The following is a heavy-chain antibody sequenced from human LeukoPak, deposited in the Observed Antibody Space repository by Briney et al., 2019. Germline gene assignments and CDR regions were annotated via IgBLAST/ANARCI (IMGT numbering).Heavy chain of an antibody. D-gene: IGHD1-26*01. J-gene: IGHJ6*03. CDR2: IDPNSGGT. CDR3: ARETSTTTSRILYYYYYYMDV. CDR1: GYSFSGFY. Sequence: ASVKVSCKASGYSFSGFYIQWVRQAPGQGLECMGWIDPNSGGTNIVQKFHGRVTMTTDTSITTAYMELSRLRSDDTAVYYCARETSTTTSRILYYYYYYMDVWGKGTTVTVSS. V-gene: IGHV1-2*02.